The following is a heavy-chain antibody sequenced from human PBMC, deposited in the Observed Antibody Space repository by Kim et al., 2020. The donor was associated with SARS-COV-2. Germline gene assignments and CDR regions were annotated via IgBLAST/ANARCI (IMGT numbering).Heavy chain of an antibody. CDR3: AKDVWDYSGMDV. D-gene: IGHD1-26*01. V-gene: IGHV3-23*01. CDR1: GFSFSCCA. CDR2: ISHDGTSS. Sequence: GGSLRLSCVASGFSFSCCAMTWVRQVPGKGPEWVSSISHDGTSSHYANSVRGRFTISRDDSKNTLYLQLNSLRGDDTALYYCAKDVWDYSGMDVWGQGNT. J-gene: IGHJ6*02.